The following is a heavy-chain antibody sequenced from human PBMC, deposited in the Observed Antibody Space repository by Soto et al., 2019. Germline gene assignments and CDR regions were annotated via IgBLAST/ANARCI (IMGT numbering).Heavy chain of an antibody. CDR1: GYSFTTYG. D-gene: IGHD3-10*01. CDR3: ARETPIWFGNPWFDP. V-gene: IGHV1-18*01. Sequence: ASVKVSCKASGYSFTTYGISWVRQAPGQGLEWMGWISAYNGNTNYAQKFKGRVTMTTDTSTSTAYMELRSLRSDDTAVYYCARETPIWFGNPWFDPWGQGTLVTVSS. J-gene: IGHJ5*02. CDR2: ISAYNGNT.